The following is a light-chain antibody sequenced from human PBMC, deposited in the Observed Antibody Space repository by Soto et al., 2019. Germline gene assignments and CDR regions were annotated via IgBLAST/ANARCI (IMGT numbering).Light chain of an antibody. CDR2: GAS. V-gene: IGKV3-15*01. Sequence: EIVMTQSPATLSVSPGERATVSCRTSQNINNNLAWYQQRPGRAPRLLIYGASTRANGIPARFSGSGSGTEFTLTISSLQSEDFAVYYCQQSTKWPWTFGRGTKVEDK. CDR1: QNINNN. J-gene: IGKJ1*01. CDR3: QQSTKWPWT.